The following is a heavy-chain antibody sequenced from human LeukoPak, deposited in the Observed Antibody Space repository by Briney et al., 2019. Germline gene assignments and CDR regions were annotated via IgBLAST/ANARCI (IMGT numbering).Heavy chain of an antibody. CDR3: ARGDIYYYDSSGSTA. Sequence: PGGSLRLSCGASGFDFGIHAMNWVRQAPGKGLEWVSTIGSADKTYYADSVKGRFTISRDDSKSTLYLQMNSLRAEDTAVYYCARGDIYYYDSSGSTAWGQGTMVTVSS. CDR1: GFDFGIHA. V-gene: IGHV3-23*01. J-gene: IGHJ3*01. CDR2: IGSADKT. D-gene: IGHD3-22*01.